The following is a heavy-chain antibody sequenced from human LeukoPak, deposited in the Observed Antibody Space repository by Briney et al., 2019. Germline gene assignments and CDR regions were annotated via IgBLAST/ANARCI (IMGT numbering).Heavy chain of an antibody. J-gene: IGHJ5*02. Sequence: ASVKVSCKASGYTFTSYDINWVRQATGQGLEWMGWMNPNSGNTGYAQKLQGRVTMTRNTSISTAYMELSSLRSEDTAVYYCARRVVVVTPHNWFDPWGQGTLVTVSS. V-gene: IGHV1-8*01. CDR1: GYTFTSYD. CDR2: MNPNSGNT. CDR3: ARRVVVVTPHNWFDP. D-gene: IGHD2-21*02.